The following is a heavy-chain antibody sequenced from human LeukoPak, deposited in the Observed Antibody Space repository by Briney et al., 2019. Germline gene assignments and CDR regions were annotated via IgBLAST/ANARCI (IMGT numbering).Heavy chain of an antibody. CDR3: ARGRDRYCSSTSCRPFDY. Sequence: GASVKVSCKASGYTFTGYYMHGVRQAPGQELEWMGWINPNSGGTNYAQKFQGRVTMTRDTSISTAYMELSRLRSDDTAVYYCARGRDRYCSSTSCRPFDYWGQGTLVTVSS. CDR2: INPNSGGT. V-gene: IGHV1-2*02. D-gene: IGHD2-2*01. CDR1: GYTFTGYY. J-gene: IGHJ4*02.